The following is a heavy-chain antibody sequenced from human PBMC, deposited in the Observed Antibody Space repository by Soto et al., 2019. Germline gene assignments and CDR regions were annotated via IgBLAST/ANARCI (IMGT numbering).Heavy chain of an antibody. CDR1: GYTFSNYY. Sequence: ASVKVSCKGAGYTFSNYYMHWVRQAPGQGLEWMGIINPSGDSTSYAQEFQGRVTMTRETSTSTLYMELSSLRSEDTAVYYCARATRSGSPHFDHWCQGTLVTVSS. D-gene: IGHD5-12*01. CDR3: ARATRSGSPHFDH. CDR2: INPSGDST. V-gene: IGHV1-46*01. J-gene: IGHJ4*02.